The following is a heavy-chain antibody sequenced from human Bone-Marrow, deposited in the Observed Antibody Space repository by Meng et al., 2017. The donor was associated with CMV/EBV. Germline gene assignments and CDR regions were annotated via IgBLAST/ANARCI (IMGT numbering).Heavy chain of an antibody. CDR3: ARRRGGGYQLLYNFLMDY. CDR2: ISSSSSYI. J-gene: IGHJ4*02. V-gene: IGHV3-21*01. D-gene: IGHD2-2*02. CDR1: GLTFSHYS. Sequence: GESLKISCAAYGLTFSHYSMNWVRQAPGKGLEWVSSISSSSSYIYYADSVKGRFTISRDNAKNSLYLQMNSLRAEDTAVYYCARRRGGGYQLLYNFLMDYWGQGTLVTVSS.